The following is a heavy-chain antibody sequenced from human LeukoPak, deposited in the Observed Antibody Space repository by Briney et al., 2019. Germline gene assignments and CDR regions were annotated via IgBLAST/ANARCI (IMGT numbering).Heavy chain of an antibody. V-gene: IGHV3-23*01. J-gene: IGHJ4*02. D-gene: IGHD5-18*01. CDR2: ISASGGST. CDR3: AGRPTGYSSGYIH. Sequence: GGSLRLSCAASGFTFSSYAMNWVSQAPGKGLEWVSGISASGGSTYYADSVKGRFTISRDNSENIVYLQMNNLRVEDTAVYYCAGRPTGYSSGYIHWGQGTLVTVSS. CDR1: GFTFSSYA.